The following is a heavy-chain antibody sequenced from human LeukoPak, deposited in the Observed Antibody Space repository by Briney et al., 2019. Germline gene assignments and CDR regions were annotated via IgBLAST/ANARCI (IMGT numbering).Heavy chain of an antibody. CDR2: IYYSGSKST. Sequence: SETLSLTCTVSGGSISGYYWSWIRQSPGRGLEWIGYIYYSGSKSTNYNPSLQSRITMSVDTSKNQLSLKLSSVTAADTAVYYCARYLGDFDYGDYGWFDPWGQGTLVTVSS. D-gene: IGHD4-17*01. V-gene: IGHV4-59*01. CDR3: ARYLGDFDYGDYGWFDP. CDR1: GGSISGYY. J-gene: IGHJ5*02.